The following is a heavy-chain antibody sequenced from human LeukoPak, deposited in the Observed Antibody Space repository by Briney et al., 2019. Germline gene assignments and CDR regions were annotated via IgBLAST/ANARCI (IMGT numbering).Heavy chain of an antibody. J-gene: IGHJ4*02. CDR1: GGSISSDDHY. Sequence: SETLSLTCTVSGGSISSDDHYWSWIRQPPGKGLEWIGYIYYNGNTYYNPSLKSRVTISVDTSKNQFSLKLRSVTAADTAVYYCARATTVVTPVDYWGQGTLVTVPS. CDR3: ARATTVVTPVDY. CDR2: IYYNGNT. V-gene: IGHV4-30-4*01. D-gene: IGHD4-23*01.